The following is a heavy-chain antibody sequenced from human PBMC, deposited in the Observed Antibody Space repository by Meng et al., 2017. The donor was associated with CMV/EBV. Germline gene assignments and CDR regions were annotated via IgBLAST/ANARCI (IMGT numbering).Heavy chain of an antibody. J-gene: IGHJ4*01. V-gene: IGHV1-2*02. CDR3: VRSSGWSLFDY. CDR1: GFPSTAPY. D-gene: IGHD6-19*01. Sequence: GQLGQVGASWKKPAASVKASGTTLGFPSTAPYIRWGGQAPGQGLGWMGWVNSNNDATNYARKFQGRVSMTRDTSISTAHMELSRLMSYDTAVYYCVRSSGWSLFDYWAHGTLVTVSS. CDR2: VNSNNDAT.